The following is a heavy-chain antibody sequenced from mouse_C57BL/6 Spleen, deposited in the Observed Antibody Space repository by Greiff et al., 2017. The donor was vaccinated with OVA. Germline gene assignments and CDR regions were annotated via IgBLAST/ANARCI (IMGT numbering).Heavy chain of an antibody. CDR2: IRSKSNNYAS. V-gene: IGHV10-1*01. Sequence: EVQVVESGGGLVQPKGSLKLSCAASGFSFNTYAMNWVRQAPGKGLEWVARIRSKSNNYASSYTVSVKVRFTIARDGSESMLYLQMNNLKTEDTDMAICVGGYYAMDYWGQGTTVTVSS. J-gene: IGHJ4*01. CDR1: GFSFNTYA. CDR3: VGGYYAMDY.